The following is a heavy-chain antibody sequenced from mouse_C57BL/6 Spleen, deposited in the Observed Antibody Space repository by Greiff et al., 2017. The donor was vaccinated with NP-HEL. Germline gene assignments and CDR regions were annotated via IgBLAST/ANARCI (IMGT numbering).Heavy chain of an antibody. CDR3: VRGDGGMDY. CDR1: GFSFNTYA. CDR2: IRSKSNNYAT. Sequence: EVQGVESGGGLVQPKGSLKLSCAASGFSFNTYAMNWVRQAPGKGLEWVARIRSKSNNYATYYADSVKDRFTISRDDSESMLDLQMNNLKTEDTAMYYCVRGDGGMDYWGQGTSVTVSS. V-gene: IGHV10-1*01. J-gene: IGHJ4*01. D-gene: IGHD3-3*01.